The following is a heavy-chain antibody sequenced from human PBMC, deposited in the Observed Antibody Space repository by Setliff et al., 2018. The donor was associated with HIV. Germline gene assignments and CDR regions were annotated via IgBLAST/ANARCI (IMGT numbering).Heavy chain of an antibody. V-gene: IGHV4-38-2*02. D-gene: IGHD6-19*01. CDR2: IYHSGST. CDR3: ARDGGSNGWYFVLGYSDY. Sequence: SETLSLTCTVSGYSISSGDYWGWIRQPPGKGLEWIGSIYHSGSTYYTPSLKSRVTISIDTSKNHFSLKLKSVTAADAAMYYFARDGGSNGWYFVLGYSDYWGPGTLVTVSS. J-gene: IGHJ4*02. CDR1: GYSISSGDY.